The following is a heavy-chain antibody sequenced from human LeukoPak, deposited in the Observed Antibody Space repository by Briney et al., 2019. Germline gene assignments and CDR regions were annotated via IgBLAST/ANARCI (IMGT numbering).Heavy chain of an antibody. J-gene: IGHJ4*02. CDR2: ISYDGSNK. CDR1: GFTFSSYA. Sequence: PGGSLRLSCAASGFTFSSYAMHWVRQAPGKGLEWVAVISYDGSNKYYADSVKGRFTISRDNSKNTLYLQMNSLRAEDTAVYYCAKDRATYYYGSGSYTFDYWGQGTLVTVSS. D-gene: IGHD3-10*01. CDR3: AKDRATYYYGSGSYTFDY. V-gene: IGHV3-30*18.